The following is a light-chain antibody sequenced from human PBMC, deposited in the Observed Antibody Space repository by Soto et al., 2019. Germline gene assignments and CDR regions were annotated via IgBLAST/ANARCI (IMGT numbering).Light chain of an antibody. CDR3: CSYAGSSSVL. Sequence: QSVLTQPASVSGSPGQSITISCTGTSSDAGSYNLVSWYQQYPGKAPKLVIYEGSKRPSGVSNRFSGSKSGNTASLTISGLQAEDEGHYYCCSYAGSSSVLFGGGTKLTVL. CDR1: SSDAGSYNL. CDR2: EGS. V-gene: IGLV2-23*01. J-gene: IGLJ2*01.